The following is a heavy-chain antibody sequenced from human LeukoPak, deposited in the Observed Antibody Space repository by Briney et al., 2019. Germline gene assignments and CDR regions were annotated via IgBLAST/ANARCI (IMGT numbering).Heavy chain of an antibody. CDR1: GLTFSSYA. CDR3: AKNDCSGGSCGYFQH. J-gene: IGHJ1*01. V-gene: IGHV3-23*01. Sequence: GGSLRLSCAASGLTFSSYAMSWVRQVPGKGLEWVSAISGSGGSTYYADSVKGRFTISRDNSKNTLYLQMNSLRAEDTAVYYCAKNDCSGGSCGYFQHWGQGTLVTVSS. D-gene: IGHD2-15*01. CDR2: ISGSGGST.